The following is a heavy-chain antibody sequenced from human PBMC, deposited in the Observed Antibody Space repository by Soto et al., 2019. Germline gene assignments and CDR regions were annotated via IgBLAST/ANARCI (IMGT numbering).Heavy chain of an antibody. CDR2: IYYTGNT. Sequence: QVHLQESGPGLVKPSETLSLTCTVSGVSISSYYWSWVRRSPGKGLEWIGYIYYTGNTKYNPSLKSRVTISMDTSKDQLSLTLTSVTAADTAVYYCARGRSGEVSPLAEWGQGTLVTVSS. D-gene: IGHD3-16*01. CDR3: ARGRSGEVSPLAE. J-gene: IGHJ4*02. V-gene: IGHV4-59*01. CDR1: GVSISSYY.